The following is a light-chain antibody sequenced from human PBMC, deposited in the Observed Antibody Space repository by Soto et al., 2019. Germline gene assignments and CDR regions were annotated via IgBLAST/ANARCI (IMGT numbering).Light chain of an antibody. CDR1: QSVSSY. CDR3: QHYNHWLWT. V-gene: IGKV3-11*01. J-gene: IGKJ1*01. Sequence: EIVLTQSPATLSLSPGERATLSCRASQSVSSYLAWYQQKPGQAPRLLINDASNRATGIPARFSGSGSGTEFTLTISSLQSEDSAVYYCQHYNHWLWTFGQGTKVDIK. CDR2: DAS.